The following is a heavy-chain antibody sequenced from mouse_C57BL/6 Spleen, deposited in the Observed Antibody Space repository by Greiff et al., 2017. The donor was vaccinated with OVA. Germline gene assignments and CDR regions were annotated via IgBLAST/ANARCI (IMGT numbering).Heavy chain of an antibody. CDR2: IDPNSGGT. CDR1: GYTFTRYW. J-gene: IGHJ4*01. D-gene: IGHD2-5*01. CDR3: ARAYSNPYAMDY. Sequence: QVQLQQPGAELVKPGASVKLSCKASGYTFTRYWMHWVTQRPGQGLEWIGRIDPNSGGTKYNEKFKSKATLTVDKPSSTAYMQLSSLTSEDSAVYYCARAYSNPYAMDYWGQGTSVTVSS. V-gene: IGHV1-72*01.